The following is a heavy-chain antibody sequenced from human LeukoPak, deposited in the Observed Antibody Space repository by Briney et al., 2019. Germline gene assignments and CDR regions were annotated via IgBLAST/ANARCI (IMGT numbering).Heavy chain of an antibody. D-gene: IGHD3-22*01. CDR1: GGSISSYY. CDR2: IYYSGST. V-gene: IGHV4-59*01. Sequence: SETLSLTCTVSGGSISSYYWSWIRQPPGKGLEWIGYIYYSGSTNYNPSLKSRVTISVDTSKNQFSLKLSSVTAADTAVYYCARGPDSSGYYSWGQGTLVTVSS. CDR3: ARGPDSSGYYS. J-gene: IGHJ5*02.